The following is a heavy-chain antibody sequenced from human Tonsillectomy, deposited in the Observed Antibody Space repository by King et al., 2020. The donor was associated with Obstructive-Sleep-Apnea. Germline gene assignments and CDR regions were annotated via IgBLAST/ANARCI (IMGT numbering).Heavy chain of an antibody. D-gene: IGHD5-12*01. CDR1: GGSIRTTGYY. CDR3: ARDPGSSGYDV. J-gene: IGHJ4*02. Sequence: VQLQESGPGLVKPSQTLSLTCSVSGGSIRTTGYYWTWIRQHPGKGLEWIGYISYTGSATSYNPSLKSRVIISADTSRKQYTLKVNSVTAADTAVYYCARDPGSSGYDVWGQGTLVTVSS. V-gene: IGHV4-31*03. CDR2: ISYTGSAT.